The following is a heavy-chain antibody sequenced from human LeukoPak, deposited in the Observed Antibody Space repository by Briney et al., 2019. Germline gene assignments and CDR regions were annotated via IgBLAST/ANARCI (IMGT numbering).Heavy chain of an antibody. Sequence: PGGSLRLPCAASGFTFSSYAMYWVRRAPDKGLEWVAFIWSDGNKKYYADSVKGRFTISRDNSRNTVNLQMNSLTSEDTAVYYCAKLLLETGGVGEEFDYWGQGTLVTVSS. D-gene: IGHD2-8*02. J-gene: IGHJ4*02. V-gene: IGHV3-30*02. CDR2: IWSDGNKK. CDR3: AKLLLETGGVGEEFDY. CDR1: GFTFSSYA.